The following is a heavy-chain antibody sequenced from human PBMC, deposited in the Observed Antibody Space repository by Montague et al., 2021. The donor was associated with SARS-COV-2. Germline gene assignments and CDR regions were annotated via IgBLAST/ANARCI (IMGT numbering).Heavy chain of an antibody. CDR1: VASNSASY. J-gene: IGHJ6*01. D-gene: IGHD1-14*01. CDR3: AREGIPTPGAEWKILHYHGMDV. V-gene: IGHV4-59*13. CDR2: MYISRRS. Sequence: SETLSLTCSRLVASNSASYRKCIRLNSGHQPNSNAYMYISRRSNYNPSLKSRVSISVDTSKSQFSLKLTSVTAADTAVYYCAREGIPTPGAEWKILHYHGMDVWGQGTTVTVSS.